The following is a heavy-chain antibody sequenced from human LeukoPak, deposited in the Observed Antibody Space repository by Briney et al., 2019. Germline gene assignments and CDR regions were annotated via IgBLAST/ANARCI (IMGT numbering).Heavy chain of an antibody. CDR1: GGSISSSSYY. CDR3: ARDPHCSGGSCYVP. D-gene: IGHD2-15*01. Sequence: SETPSITWTVPGGSISSSSYYWGWIRQPPGKGLEWIGSIYYSGSTYYNPSVKSRVPLSVDTSKNQFSLKLSSVTAADTAVYYCARDPHCSGGSCYVPWGQGTLVTVSS. J-gene: IGHJ5*02. V-gene: IGHV4-39*07. CDR2: IYYSGST.